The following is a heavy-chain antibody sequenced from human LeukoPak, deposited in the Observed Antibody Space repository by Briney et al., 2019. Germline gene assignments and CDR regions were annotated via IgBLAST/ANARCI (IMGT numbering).Heavy chain of an antibody. V-gene: IGHV4-39*07. Sequence: PSETLSLTCTVSGGSISSGDYYWSWIRQPPGKGLEWIGEINHSGSTNYNPSLKSRVTISVDTSKNQFSPKLSSVTAADTAVYYCARTRGYSYGNRNLRFDYWGQGTLVTVSS. J-gene: IGHJ4*02. CDR3: ARTRGYSYGNRNLRFDY. CDR1: GGSISSGDYY. CDR2: INHSGST. D-gene: IGHD5-18*01.